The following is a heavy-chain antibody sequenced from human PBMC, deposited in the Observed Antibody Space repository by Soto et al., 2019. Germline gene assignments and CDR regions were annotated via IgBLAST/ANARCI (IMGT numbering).Heavy chain of an antibody. V-gene: IGHV3-30*18. CDR3: AKEYSSGWYYFDY. CDR2: ISYDGSIK. J-gene: IGHJ4*02. D-gene: IGHD6-19*01. Sequence: QVQLVESGGGVVQPGRSLRLSCAASGFTFSRYGMHWVRQAPGKGLEWVAVISYDGSIKYYADSVKGRFTISRDNSKNTLFLHMNSLRAEDTAVYYCAKEYSSGWYYFDYWGQGTLVTVSS. CDR1: GFTFSRYG.